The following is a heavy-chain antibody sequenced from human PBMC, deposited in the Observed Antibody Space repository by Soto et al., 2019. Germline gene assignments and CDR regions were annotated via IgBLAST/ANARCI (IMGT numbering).Heavy chain of an antibody. CDR3: ARMATFGSLNWFDP. J-gene: IGHJ5*02. V-gene: IGHV1-8*01. CDR2: MNPGSGDT. CDR1: GYSFTNND. Sequence: ASVKVSCKASGYSFTNNDVSWVRQATGQGLEWMGWMNPGSGDTGYAQKFQGRVTMTRDISIATAYMELSSLRSDDTAIYYCARMATFGSLNWFDPWGKGTLVTVSS. D-gene: IGHD3-16*01.